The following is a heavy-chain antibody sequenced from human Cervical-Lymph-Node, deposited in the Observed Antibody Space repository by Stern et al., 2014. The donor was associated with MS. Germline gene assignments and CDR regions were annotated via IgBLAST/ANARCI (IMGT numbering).Heavy chain of an antibody. CDR1: GGTFSSYG. V-gene: IGHV1-69*01. Sequence: QVKLVQSGAEVKKPGSSVKVSCKASGGTFSSYGISWVRQAPGQGLEWMGGLIPVFGTANYAQKFQGRVTITADESTSTAYMELSSLRSEDTAVYYCAREFNYDSSGYYFYYWGQGTLVTVSS. D-gene: IGHD3-22*01. CDR2: LIPVFGTA. CDR3: AREFNYDSSGYYFYY. J-gene: IGHJ4*02.